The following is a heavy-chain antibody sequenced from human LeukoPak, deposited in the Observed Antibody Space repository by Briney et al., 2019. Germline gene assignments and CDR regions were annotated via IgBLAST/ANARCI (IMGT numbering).Heavy chain of an antibody. V-gene: IGHV4-39*01. Sequence: PSETLSLTCTVSGGSISGGTYYWGWIRQPTGKGLEWIGTVSYSGSTYYKSSLKSRVTISVDTSKNQFSLYLNSVAAAAAPVYYCARHGGYIYLNWFDPWGQGTLVTVSS. CDR1: GGSISGGTYY. D-gene: IGHD1-1*01. CDR3: ARHGGYIYLNWFDP. J-gene: IGHJ5*01. CDR2: VSYSGST.